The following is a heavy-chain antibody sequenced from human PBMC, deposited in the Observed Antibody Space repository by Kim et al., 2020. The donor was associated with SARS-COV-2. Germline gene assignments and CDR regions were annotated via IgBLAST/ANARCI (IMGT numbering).Heavy chain of an antibody. CDR3: ARLVGYCSSVTCRYF. CDR2: IYYSGST. D-gene: IGHD2-2*01. V-gene: IGHV4-59*01. Sequence: SETLSLTCSVSGGSITSYYWSWVRQPPGKTLEWLAYIYYSGSTSYNPSLRSRVTISLDTSKNQFSLNLTSVTAADTAVYYCARLVGYCSSVTCRYFCGQG. J-gene: IGHJ4*02. CDR1: GGSITSYY.